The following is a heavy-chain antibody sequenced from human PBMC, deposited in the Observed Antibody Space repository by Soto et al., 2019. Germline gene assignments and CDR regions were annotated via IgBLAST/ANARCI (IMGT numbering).Heavy chain of an antibody. J-gene: IGHJ4*02. V-gene: IGHV3-7*01. CDR3: ANLLDCTNGVCYLARY. CDR1: GFTFSSYW. D-gene: IGHD2-8*01. CDR2: IKQDGSEK. Sequence: PGGSLRLSCAASGFTFSSYWMSWVRQAPGKGLEWVANIKQDGSEKYYVDSVKGRFTISRDNAKNSLYLQMNSLRAEDTAVYYCANLLDCTNGVCYLARYWGQGTLVTVSP.